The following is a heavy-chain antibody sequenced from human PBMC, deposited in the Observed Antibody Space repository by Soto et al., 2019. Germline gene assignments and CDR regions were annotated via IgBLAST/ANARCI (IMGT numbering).Heavy chain of an antibody. CDR3: VESAGAADY. CDR1: VFTFSSYW. CDR2: IQQDGSER. D-gene: IGHD1-1*01. V-gene: IGHV3-7*03. Sequence: GGSLRLSCASSVFTFSSYWMGWVRQAPGKGLEWVANIQQDGSERHYGGSVKGRFTISRDNAKNSLYLQMNSLRAEDTAVYYCVESAGAADYWGQGTLFTVSS. J-gene: IGHJ4*02.